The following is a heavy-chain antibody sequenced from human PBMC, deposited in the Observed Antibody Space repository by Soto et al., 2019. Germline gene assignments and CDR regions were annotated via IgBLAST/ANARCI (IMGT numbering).Heavy chain of an antibody. D-gene: IGHD1-26*01. CDR3: ARAQGLGATTMFDAFDI. Sequence: QEQLVESGGGEVQPGRSLRLSCAAAGFTFSNYAMHWVRQAPGKGLEWVAVISYDGRNKYYADSVKGRFTISRDNSKNTLYLKMNSLRAEDTALYYCARAQGLGATTMFDAFDIWGQGTMVTVSS. J-gene: IGHJ3*02. CDR2: ISYDGRNK. CDR1: GFTFSNYA. V-gene: IGHV3-30*04.